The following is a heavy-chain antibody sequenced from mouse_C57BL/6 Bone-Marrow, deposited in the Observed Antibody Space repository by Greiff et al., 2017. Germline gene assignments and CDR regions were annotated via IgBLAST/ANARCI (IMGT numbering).Heavy chain of an antibody. J-gene: IGHJ3*01. CDR3: ARGNYGSLAWFAY. D-gene: IGHD2-1*01. V-gene: IGHV1-42*01. CDR1: GYSFTGYY. CDR2: INPSTGGT. Sequence: EVQLQQSGPELVKPGASVKISCKASGYSFTGYYMNWVKQSPEKSLEWIGEINPSTGGTTYNQKFKAKATLTVDKSSSTAYMQLKSLTSEDSAVXYCARGNYGSLAWFAYWGQGTLVTVSA.